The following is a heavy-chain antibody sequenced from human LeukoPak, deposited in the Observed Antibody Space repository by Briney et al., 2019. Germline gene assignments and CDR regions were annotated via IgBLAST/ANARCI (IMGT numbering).Heavy chain of an antibody. Sequence: SETLSLTCTVSGGSINSGDDCWSWVRQPPGKGLEWIGYIYHSGSAYYNPSLQSRITISVDTSKNQFSLKLASVTAADTAMYFCARENLFEYDSGCFHERYYFDQWGQGILVTVSS. D-gene: IGHD3-22*01. CDR3: ARENLFEYDSGCFHERYYFDQ. V-gene: IGHV4-30-4*01. CDR2: IYHSGSA. CDR1: GGSINSGDDC. J-gene: IGHJ4*02.